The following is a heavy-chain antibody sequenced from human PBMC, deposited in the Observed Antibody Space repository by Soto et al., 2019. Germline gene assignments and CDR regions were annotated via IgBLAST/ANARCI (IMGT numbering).Heavy chain of an antibody. V-gene: IGHV3-23*01. CDR2: ISGSGGST. D-gene: IGHD3-10*01. J-gene: IGHJ6*03. Sequence: GGSLRLSCAASGFTFSSYAMSWVRQAPGKGLEWVSAISGSGGSTYYADSVKGRFTISRDNSKNTLYLQMNSLRAEDTAVYYCAKDMEYPPPDYYVPGSLSDYRDVWGKGTTVTVPS. CDR3: AKDMEYPPPDYYVPGSLSDYRDV. CDR1: GFTFSSYA.